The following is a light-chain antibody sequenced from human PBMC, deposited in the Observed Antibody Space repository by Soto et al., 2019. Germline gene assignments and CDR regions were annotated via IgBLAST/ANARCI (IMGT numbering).Light chain of an antibody. J-gene: IGKJ1*01. CDR3: HQYDNSAWT. Sequence: EILLTESPGTLSLYPGERASLSCRASHSINSRYLAWYQQKPGQALRLLIYGASSRATGIPDRFSGSGSGTDFTLTISRLEPEDFAVYYCHQYDNSAWTFGQGTKVDIK. CDR2: GAS. V-gene: IGKV3-20*01. CDR1: HSINSRY.